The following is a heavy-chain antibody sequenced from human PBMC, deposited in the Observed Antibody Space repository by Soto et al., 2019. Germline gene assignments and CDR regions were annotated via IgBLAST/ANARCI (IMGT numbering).Heavy chain of an antibody. V-gene: IGHV3-30-3*01. CDR2: ISYDGLNK. CDR3: AGNFQGDLGGY. J-gene: IGHJ4*02. CDR1: GFTFSSFA. Sequence: QVQLVESGGGLVQPGRSLKVSCAASGFTFSSFAMHWVRQAPGKGLEWVAVISYDGLNKYVADSVRGRFTISRDNSKKTLYLQMESLRVEDTAIYYCAGNFQGDLGGYWGQGTLVVVSS. D-gene: IGHD3-16*01.